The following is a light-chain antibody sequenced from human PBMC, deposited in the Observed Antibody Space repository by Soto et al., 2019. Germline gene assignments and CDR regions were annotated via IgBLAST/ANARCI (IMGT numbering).Light chain of an antibody. CDR1: QSVSSQ. CDR2: DAS. CDR3: QQRSSWPT. V-gene: IGKV3-11*01. Sequence: VLTQSPATLSLSPGERATLSCRASQSVSSQLAWYQQKPGKAPRLFIYDASKMATGVPGRFSGGGSGTDFTLTISSLEPDDVAVYYCQQRSSWPTFGQGTRVDIK. J-gene: IGKJ1*01.